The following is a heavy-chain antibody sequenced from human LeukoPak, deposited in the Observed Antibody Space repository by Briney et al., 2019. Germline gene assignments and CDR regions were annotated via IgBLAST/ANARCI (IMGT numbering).Heavy chain of an antibody. V-gene: IGHV4-59*08. J-gene: IGHJ4*02. Sequence: SETLSLTCTVSGGSISSYCWSWIRQPPGKGLEWIGYIYYSGSTNYNPSLKSRVTISVDTSKNQFSLKLSSVTAADTAVYYCAREYCSGGSCYFDYWGQGTLVTVSS. CDR3: AREYCSGGSCYFDY. CDR2: IYYSGST. CDR1: GGSISSYC. D-gene: IGHD2-15*01.